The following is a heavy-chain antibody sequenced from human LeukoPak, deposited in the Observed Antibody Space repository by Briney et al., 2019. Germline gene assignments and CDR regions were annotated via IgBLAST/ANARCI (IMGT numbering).Heavy chain of an antibody. CDR1: GGSISSYY. V-gene: IGHV4-4*07. CDR3: ARSWVSERWLQLETYFDY. CDR2: IYTSGST. J-gene: IGHJ4*02. Sequence: SETLSLTCTVSGGSISSYYWSWIRQPAGKGLEWIGRIYTSGSTNYNPSLKSRVTMSVDTSKNQFSLKLSSVTAADTAVDYCARSWVSERWLQLETYFDYWGQGDLVTVSS. D-gene: IGHD5-24*01.